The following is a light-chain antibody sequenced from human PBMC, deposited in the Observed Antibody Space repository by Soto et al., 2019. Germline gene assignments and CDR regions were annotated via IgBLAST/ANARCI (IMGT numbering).Light chain of an antibody. CDR2: AAS. CDR1: QGISSY. Sequence: DIQLTQSPSFLSASVGDRVTITCRASQGISSYLAWYQQKPGKAPNLLIYAASTLQGGVPSRFSGSGSGTEFTLTISSLQPEDFTTYYCQQLNSYPRTFGQGTKVEIK. V-gene: IGKV1-9*01. J-gene: IGKJ1*01. CDR3: QQLNSYPRT.